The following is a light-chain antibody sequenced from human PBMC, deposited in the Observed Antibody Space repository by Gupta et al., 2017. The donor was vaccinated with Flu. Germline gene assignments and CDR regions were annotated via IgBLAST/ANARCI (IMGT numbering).Light chain of an antibody. CDR1: QSVSTQ. V-gene: IGKV3-11*01. CDR3: VQRFNWPWT. CDR2: DSS. Sequence: EIVLTQSPATLSLSPGDRATLSCRTSQSVSTQVAWYQQKPGLPPRLLIYDSSNRATGFAARFSGSGSGTEFTLTIGSRDPEDFAVYYCVQRFNWPWTFGQGTXVEI. J-gene: IGKJ1*01.